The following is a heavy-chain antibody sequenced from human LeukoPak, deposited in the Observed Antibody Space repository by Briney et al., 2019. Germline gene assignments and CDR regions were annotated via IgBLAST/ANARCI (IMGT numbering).Heavy chain of an antibody. J-gene: IGHJ5*02. Sequence: GGSLRLSCAASGFTFSSYEMNWVRQAPGKGLEWVSYISSSGSTIYYADFVKGRFTISRDNAKNSLYLQMNSLRAEDTAVYYCARDFDYGDYHNWFDPWGQGTLVTVSS. D-gene: IGHD4-17*01. CDR3: ARDFDYGDYHNWFDP. V-gene: IGHV3-48*03. CDR1: GFTFSSYE. CDR2: ISSSGSTI.